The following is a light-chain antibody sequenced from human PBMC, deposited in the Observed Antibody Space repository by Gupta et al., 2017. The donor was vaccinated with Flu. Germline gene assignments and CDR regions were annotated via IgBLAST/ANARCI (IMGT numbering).Light chain of an antibody. J-gene: IGKJ1*01. Sequence: PSTLCAAVGDRVTITCRASQRSSGWLAWYQQRPGKAPTLLIYQTASLETGVPSRFSGRGSGTEFTLIISSLQAEDAATYYCQQYNRDSPTFGQGTKVEIK. CDR2: QTA. V-gene: IGKV1-5*03. CDR1: QRSSGW. CDR3: QQYNRDSPT.